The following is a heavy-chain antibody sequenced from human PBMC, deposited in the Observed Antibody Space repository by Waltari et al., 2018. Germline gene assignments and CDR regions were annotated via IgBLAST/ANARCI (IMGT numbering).Heavy chain of an antibody. D-gene: IGHD6-13*01. V-gene: IGHV4-4*07. J-gene: IGHJ6*03. CDR1: GGSISSYY. CDR3: ARERGSSWYYYYMDV. CDR2: IYTSGST. Sequence: QVQLQESGPGLVKPSETLSLTCTVSGGSISSYYWSWIRQPAGKGLEWIGLIYTSGSTTSNPSLKSRVTMSVDTSKNQFSLKLSSVTAADTAVYYCARERGSSWYYYYMDVWGKGTTVTVSS.